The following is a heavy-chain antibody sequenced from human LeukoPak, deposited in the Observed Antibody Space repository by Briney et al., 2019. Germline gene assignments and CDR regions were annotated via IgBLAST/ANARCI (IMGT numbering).Heavy chain of an antibody. D-gene: IGHD2-2*01. CDR1: GFTFSTYA. Sequence: GGSLRLSCAASGFTFSTYAMSWVRRAPGKGLQWVSSISSSSSYIYYADSVKGRFTISRDNAKNSLYLQMNSLRAEDTAVYYCARDRGYCSSTSCYGAFDIWGQGTMVTVSS. J-gene: IGHJ3*02. CDR3: ARDRGYCSSTSCYGAFDI. CDR2: ISSSSSYI. V-gene: IGHV3-21*01.